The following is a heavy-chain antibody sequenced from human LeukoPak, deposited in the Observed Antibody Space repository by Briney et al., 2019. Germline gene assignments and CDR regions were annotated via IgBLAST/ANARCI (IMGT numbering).Heavy chain of an antibody. CDR1: GGTFSSYT. CDR3: ARSGYCSGGSCYRFDP. V-gene: IGHV1-8*03. J-gene: IGHJ5*02. CDR2: MNPNSGNT. D-gene: IGHD2-15*01. Sequence: ASVKVSCKASGGTFSSYTISWVRQAPGQGLEWMGWMNPNSGNTGYAQKFQGRVTITRNTSISTAYMELSSLRSEDTAVYYCARSGYCSGGSCYRFDPWGQGTLVTVSS.